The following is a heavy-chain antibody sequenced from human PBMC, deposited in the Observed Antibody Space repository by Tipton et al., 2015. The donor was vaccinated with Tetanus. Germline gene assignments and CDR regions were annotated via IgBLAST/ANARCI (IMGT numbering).Heavy chain of an antibody. Sequence: GSLRLSCAGSGFTFSNYGMSWVRQAPGKGLEWVSDVDYSGASTFYADSVKGRFTISKDNSKNTVSLQLNSLRADDTAIYYCAKEALGVLNLWGKGTTVIVSS. CDR3: AKEALGVLNL. CDR1: GFTFSNYG. V-gene: IGHV3-23*01. CDR2: VDYSGAST. J-gene: IGHJ6*04. D-gene: IGHD1-14*01.